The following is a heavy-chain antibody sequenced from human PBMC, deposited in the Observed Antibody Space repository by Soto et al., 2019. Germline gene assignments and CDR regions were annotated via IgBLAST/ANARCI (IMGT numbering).Heavy chain of an antibody. CDR1: GFTVSSNY. CDR3: ARDMPYGDYPDYYGMDV. CDR2: IYSGGST. V-gene: IGHV3-53*02. Sequence: EVQLVETGGGLIQPGGSLRLSCAASGFTVSSNYMSWVRQAPGKGLEWVSVIYSGGSTYYADSVKGRFTISRDNSKNTLYLHMNSLRAEDTAVYYCARDMPYGDYPDYYGMDVWGQGTTVTVSS. D-gene: IGHD4-17*01. J-gene: IGHJ6*02.